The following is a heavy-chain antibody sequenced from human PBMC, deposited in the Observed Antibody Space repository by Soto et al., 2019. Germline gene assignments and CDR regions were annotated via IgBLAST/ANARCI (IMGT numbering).Heavy chain of an antibody. CDR1: GGSISSHY. CDR3: ARDGREASGMDV. V-gene: IGHV4-59*11. CDR2: IYYRGST. Sequence: SSETLSLTCTVSGGSISSHYWSWVRHAPGKGLEWIGHIYYRGSTSYNPSLRSRSTISVDTSNNQFSLKLNSVTTADTAVYYCARDGREASGMDVWGQGTKVTVSS. J-gene: IGHJ6*02. D-gene: IGHD1-26*01.